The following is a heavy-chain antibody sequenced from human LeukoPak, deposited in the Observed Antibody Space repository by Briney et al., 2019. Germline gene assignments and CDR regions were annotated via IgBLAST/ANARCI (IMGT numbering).Heavy chain of an antibody. Sequence: SETLSLTCTVSGGSISSYYWSWIRQPPGKGLEWIGYIYYSGSTNYNPSLKSRVTISVDTSKNQFSLKLSSVTAADTAVYYCARGPADYNKLKPGDRDGYNYKSKRTPFDYWGQGTLVTVSS. V-gene: IGHV4-59*12. CDR1: GGSISSYY. J-gene: IGHJ4*02. CDR2: IYYSGST. D-gene: IGHD5-24*01. CDR3: ARGPADYNKLKPGDRDGYNYKSKRTPFDY.